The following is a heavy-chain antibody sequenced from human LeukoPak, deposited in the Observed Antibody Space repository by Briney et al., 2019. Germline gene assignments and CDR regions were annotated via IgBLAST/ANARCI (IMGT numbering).Heavy chain of an antibody. CDR2: IRYDGTNR. V-gene: IGHV3-30*02. Sequence: GGSLRLSCAASGFTFSSYGMHWVRQAPGRGLEWVAFIRYDGTNRFYADSVNGRFTISRDNSKNTLYLQMNSLRAEDTAMYYCAGYYSMDVWGKGTTVTISS. CDR3: AGYYSMDV. J-gene: IGHJ6*03. CDR1: GFTFSSYG.